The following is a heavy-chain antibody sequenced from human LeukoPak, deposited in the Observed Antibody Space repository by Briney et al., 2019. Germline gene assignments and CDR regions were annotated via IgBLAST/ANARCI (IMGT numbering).Heavy chain of an antibody. J-gene: IGHJ6*02. Sequence: GESLKISCKGSGYSFTSYWIGWVRQMPRKGLEWMGVIYPGDSDTTYSPSFQGQVTISADKSISTAYLQWSSLKASDTAMYYCARHGHSSSGYYYYGMDVWAKGPRSPSP. CDR3: ARHGHSSSGYYYYGMDV. CDR2: IYPGDSDT. V-gene: IGHV5-51*01. CDR1: GYSFTSYW. D-gene: IGHD6-13*01.